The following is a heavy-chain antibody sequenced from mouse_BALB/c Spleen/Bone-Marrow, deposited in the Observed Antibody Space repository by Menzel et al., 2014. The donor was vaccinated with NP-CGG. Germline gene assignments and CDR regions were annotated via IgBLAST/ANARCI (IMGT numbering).Heavy chain of an antibody. CDR3: GGTGFDY. CDR1: GYTFTSYW. Sequence: LQESGAELMKPGASVKLSCKASGYTFTSYWMHWVKQRPGQGLEWIGEINPSNGRTNYNEKFKSKATLTVDKSSSTAYMQLSSLTSEDSAVYYCGGTGFDYWGQGTTLTVSS. CDR2: INPSNGRT. V-gene: IGHV1S81*02. J-gene: IGHJ2*01. D-gene: IGHD2-14*01.